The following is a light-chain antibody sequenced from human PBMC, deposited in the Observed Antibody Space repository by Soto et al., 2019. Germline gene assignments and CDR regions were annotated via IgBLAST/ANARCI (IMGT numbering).Light chain of an antibody. Sequence: QSVLTQPPSASGSPGQSVTISCTGTSSDVGGYNFVSWHQQHPGKAPKLIIYELNKRPSGVPDRFSGSKSGNTASLTVSGLRAEDEADYYCSSYAGSNTYVFGTGTKLTVL. CDR2: ELN. CDR1: SSDVGGYNF. CDR3: SSYAGSNTYV. J-gene: IGLJ1*01. V-gene: IGLV2-8*01.